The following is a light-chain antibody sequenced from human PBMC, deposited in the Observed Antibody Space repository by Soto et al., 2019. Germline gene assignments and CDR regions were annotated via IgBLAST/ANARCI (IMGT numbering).Light chain of an antibody. CDR3: SSYTGGSTLYV. J-gene: IGLJ1*01. CDR1: SSDVGGYYY. V-gene: IGLV2-14*01. Sequence: QTALTQPASVSGSPGQSITISCTGTSSDVGGYYYVTWYQQHLGKARKLMSYDVSNRPSGVSNRYSGAKSGKTAFLTISGHQAEDAAEYYCSSYTGGSTLYVFGPGTKATVL. CDR2: DVS.